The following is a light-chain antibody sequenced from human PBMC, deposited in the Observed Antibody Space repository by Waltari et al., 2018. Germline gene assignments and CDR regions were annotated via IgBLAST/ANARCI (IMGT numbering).Light chain of an antibody. Sequence: NFMLTQPHSVSESPGKTVTISCTRSSGSIASNYVQWYQQRPGSAPTTVIYEDNQRPSCVPDRFSGSIDISSNSASLTISGLKTEDEADYYCQSYDSSNLWVFGGGTKLTVL. V-gene: IGLV6-57*03. CDR3: QSYDSSNLWV. CDR2: EDN. J-gene: IGLJ3*02. CDR1: SGSIASNY.